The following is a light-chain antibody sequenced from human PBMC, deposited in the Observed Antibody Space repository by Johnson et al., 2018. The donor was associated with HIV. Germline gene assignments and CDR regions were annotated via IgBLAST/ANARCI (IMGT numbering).Light chain of an antibody. V-gene: IGLV1-51*01. CDR3: GTWDSSLSAYV. J-gene: IGLJ1*01. CDR2: DNN. Sequence: QSVLTQPPSVSAAPGQKVTISCSGSSSKIGNKYVSWYQQLPGTAPKVLIYDNNKRPSGIPDRFSGSKSGTSATLGITGLQTGDEADYYCGTWDSSLSAYVFGTGTKLTVL. CDR1: SSKIGNKY.